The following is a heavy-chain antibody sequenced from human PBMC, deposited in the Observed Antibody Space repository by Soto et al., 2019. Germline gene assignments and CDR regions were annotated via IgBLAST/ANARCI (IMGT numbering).Heavy chain of an antibody. CDR1: GFTFSSYA. CDR2: ISSNGGST. Sequence: GGSLRLSCSASGFTFSSYAMHWVRQAPGKGLEYVSPISSNGGSTYYADSVKGRFTISRDNSKNTLYLQMSSLRAEDTAVYYCVKDRTYYDFWSGYYPSYYFDYWGQGTLVTVSS. J-gene: IGHJ4*02. V-gene: IGHV3-64D*06. CDR3: VKDRTYYDFWSGYYPSYYFDY. D-gene: IGHD3-3*01.